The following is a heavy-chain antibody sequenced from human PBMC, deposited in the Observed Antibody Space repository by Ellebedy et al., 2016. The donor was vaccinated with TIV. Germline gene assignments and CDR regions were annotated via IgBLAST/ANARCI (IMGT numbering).Heavy chain of an antibody. CDR1: GGFISSNY. D-gene: IGHD6-13*01. Sequence: PSETLSLTCTVSGGFISSNYWSWIRQPPGKGLEWIGYIYYNGSTHFNPSLKSRVTISVDTSKNQFSLKVRSVTAADTAVYYCVRNFFDWSTWYNDYYYGLDVWGQGTTVTVSS. CDR2: IYYNGST. J-gene: IGHJ6*02. CDR3: VRNFFDWSTWYNDYYYGLDV. V-gene: IGHV4-59*08.